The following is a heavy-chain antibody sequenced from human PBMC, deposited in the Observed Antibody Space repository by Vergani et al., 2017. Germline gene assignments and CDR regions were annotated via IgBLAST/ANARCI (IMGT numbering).Heavy chain of an antibody. CDR1: GVSIGSNSYY. Sequence: QLQLQESGPGLVKPSETLSLTCTVSGVSIGSNSYYWGWIRQPPGKGLEWIGTIYYTGTTYYNEAHKSRLTISVDTSKIQFSLNLTSVSAADTAVYYCTRHGRSGWAGYFQHWCQGTLVTASS. V-gene: IGHV4-39*01. D-gene: IGHD6-19*01. CDR2: IYYTGTT. CDR3: TRHGRSGWAGYFQH. J-gene: IGHJ1*01.